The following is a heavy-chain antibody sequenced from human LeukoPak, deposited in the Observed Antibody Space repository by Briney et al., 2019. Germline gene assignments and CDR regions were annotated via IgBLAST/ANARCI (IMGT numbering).Heavy chain of an antibody. Sequence: GGSLRLSCAASGFTFSSYWMSWVRQAPGKGLEWVSAISGSGGSTYYADSVKGRFTISRDNSKNTLDLQMSSLRAEDTAVYYCAKDPSYTAAGIDYWGQGTLVTVSS. CDR3: AKDPSYTAAGIDY. J-gene: IGHJ4*02. D-gene: IGHD6-13*01. CDR2: ISGSGGST. V-gene: IGHV3-23*01. CDR1: GFTFSSYW.